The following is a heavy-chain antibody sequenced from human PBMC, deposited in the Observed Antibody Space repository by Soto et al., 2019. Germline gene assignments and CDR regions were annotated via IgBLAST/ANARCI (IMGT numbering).Heavy chain of an antibody. Sequence: PGGSLRLSCAASGFPFNNNWMHWVRQAPGKGLVWVSSINIDGSRTSYADSVKGRFTISRDYVNSTPFLQMDSLRVEDTAIYYCVRPLFGYADYPFDNWGQGALVTVSS. V-gene: IGHV3-74*01. CDR2: INIDGSRT. J-gene: IGHJ4*02. CDR1: GFPFNNNW. CDR3: VRPLFGYADYPFDN. D-gene: IGHD5-12*01.